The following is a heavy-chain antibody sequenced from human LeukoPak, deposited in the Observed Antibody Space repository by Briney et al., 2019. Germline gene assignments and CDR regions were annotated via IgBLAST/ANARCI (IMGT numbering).Heavy chain of an antibody. J-gene: IGHJ4*02. Sequence: GGSLRLSCAASGFTFSSYSMNWVRQAPGKGLEWVSSISSSSSYIYYADSVKGRFTISRDNAKNSLYLQMNSLRAEDTAVYYCARGLRTPPKFDYWGQGTLVTVSS. CDR1: GFTFSSYS. V-gene: IGHV3-21*01. D-gene: IGHD5-12*01. CDR2: ISSSSSYI. CDR3: ARGLRTPPKFDY.